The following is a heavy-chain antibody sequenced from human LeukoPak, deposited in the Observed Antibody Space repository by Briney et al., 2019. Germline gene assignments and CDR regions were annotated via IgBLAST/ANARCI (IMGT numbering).Heavy chain of an antibody. CDR3: ARDFLLGMGIPL. J-gene: IGHJ4*02. CDR2: ITNSGNTR. D-gene: IGHD2-8*02. CDR1: GFSFSSYE. V-gene: IGHV3-48*03. Sequence: PGGSLRLSCAASGFSFSSYEMNWVRQAPGKGREWVSYITNSGNTRYYADSVKGRFTISRDNAKNSLYLQMNSLRAEDTAIYFCARDFLLGMGIPLWGQGTLVTVSS.